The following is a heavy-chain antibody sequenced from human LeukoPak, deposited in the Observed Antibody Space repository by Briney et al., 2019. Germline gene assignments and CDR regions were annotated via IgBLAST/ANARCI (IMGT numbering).Heavy chain of an antibody. V-gene: IGHV1-69*05. CDR2: IIPIGGTA. J-gene: IGHJ4*02. CDR3: ARNTPNTAMVFGVYYFDY. CDR1: GGTFSSYD. D-gene: IGHD5-18*01. Sequence: GASVKVSCKAAGGTFSSYDLIWVGQAPGQGLEWMGRIIPIGGTANYAQKFQGRVTITTAESTITAYMQLSSQRSEDTALHYCARNTPNTAMVFGVYYFDYWGQGTLVTVSS.